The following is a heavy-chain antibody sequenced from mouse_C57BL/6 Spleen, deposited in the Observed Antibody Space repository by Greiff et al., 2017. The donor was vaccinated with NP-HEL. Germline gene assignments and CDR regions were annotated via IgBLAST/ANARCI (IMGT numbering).Heavy chain of an antibody. CDR3: ARHEAAYGSFPYYYAMDY. J-gene: IGHJ4*01. D-gene: IGHD1-1*01. Sequence: QVQLKQSGAELVKPGASVKLSCKASGYTFTEYTIHWVKQRSGQGLEWIGWFYPGSGSIKYNEKFKDKATLTADKSSSTVYMELSRLTSEDSAIYFCARHEAAYGSFPYYYAMDYWGQGTTVTVSS. CDR2: FYPGSGSI. V-gene: IGHV1-62-2*01. CDR1: GYTFTEYT.